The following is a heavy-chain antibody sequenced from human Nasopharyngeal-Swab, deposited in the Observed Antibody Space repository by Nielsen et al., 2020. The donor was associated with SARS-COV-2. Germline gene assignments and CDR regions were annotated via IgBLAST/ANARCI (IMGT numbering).Heavy chain of an antibody. Sequence: SVKVSCKASGGTFSSYAISWVRQAPGQGLEWMGGIIPIFGTANYAQKFQGRVTITADKSTSTAYMELSSLRSEDTAVYYCAAPRSYYGSGSFRGFDLWGRGTLGTVSS. J-gene: IGHJ2*01. CDR1: GGTFSSYA. CDR3: AAPRSYYGSGSFRGFDL. D-gene: IGHD3-10*01. V-gene: IGHV1-69*06. CDR2: IIPIFGTA.